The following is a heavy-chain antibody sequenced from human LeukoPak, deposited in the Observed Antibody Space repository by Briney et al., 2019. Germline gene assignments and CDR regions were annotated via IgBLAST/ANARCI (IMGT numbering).Heavy chain of an antibody. D-gene: IGHD6-13*01. CDR3: ARRMKRGSSWSPYYFDY. V-gene: IGHV4-30-2*01. Sequence: SETLSLTCTVSGGSISSGGYYWSWIRQPPGKGLEWIGYIYHSGSTYYNPSLKSRVTISVDRSKNQFSLKLSSVTAADTAVYYCARRMKRGSSWSPYYFDYWGQGTLVTVSS. J-gene: IGHJ4*02. CDR1: GGSISSGGYY. CDR2: IYHSGST.